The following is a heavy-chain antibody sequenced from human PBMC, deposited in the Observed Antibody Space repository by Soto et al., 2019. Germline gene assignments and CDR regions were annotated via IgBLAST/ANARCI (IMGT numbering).Heavy chain of an antibody. D-gene: IGHD3-16*01. CDR1: GSTFSDYW. CDR3: SSAVSPRSAPYYLEALYM. J-gene: IGHJ3*02. CDR2: IKKDESKK. Sequence: EVQLVESGGSLVQPGASLRLSCTASGSTFSDYWLSWVRQAPGKGLEWVAKIKKDESKKAYLDSVRVRFTISRYNARTTLYLQMDRLRAAVTALYYCSSAVSPRSAPYYLEALYMWGQGTMVTVCS. V-gene: IGHV3-7*05.